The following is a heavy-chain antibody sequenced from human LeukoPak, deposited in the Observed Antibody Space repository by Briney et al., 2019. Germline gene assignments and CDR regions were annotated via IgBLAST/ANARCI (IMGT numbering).Heavy chain of an antibody. CDR2: INPNSGGT. J-gene: IGHJ3*02. D-gene: IGHD3-22*01. CDR1: GYTFTGYY. Sequence: GASVKVSCKASGYTFTGYYMHWVRQAPGQGLEWMGRINPNSGGTNYAQKFQGRVTMTRDTSTSTAYMELSRLRSDDTAVYYCARRPACYYDSSGVNDAFDIWGQGTMVTVSS. V-gene: IGHV1-2*06. CDR3: ARRPACYYDSSGVNDAFDI.